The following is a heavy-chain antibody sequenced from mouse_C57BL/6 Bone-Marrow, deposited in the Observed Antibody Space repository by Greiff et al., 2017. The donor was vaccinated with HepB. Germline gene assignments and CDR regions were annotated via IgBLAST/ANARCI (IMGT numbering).Heavy chain of an antibody. Sequence: EVQGVESGGGLVKPGGSLKLSCAASGFTFSDYGMHWVRQAPEKGLEWVAYISSGSSTIHYADTVKGRFTISRDNAKNTLFLQMTSLRSEDTAMYYCARGRQNGGYLYYFDYWGQGTTLTVSS. CDR1: GFTFSDYG. D-gene: IGHD2-3*01. CDR3: ARGRQNGGYLYYFDY. CDR2: ISSGSSTI. J-gene: IGHJ2*01. V-gene: IGHV5-17*01.